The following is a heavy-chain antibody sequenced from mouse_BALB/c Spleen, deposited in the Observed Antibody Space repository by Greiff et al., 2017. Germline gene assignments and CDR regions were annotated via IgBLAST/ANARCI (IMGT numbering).Heavy chain of an antibody. J-gene: IGHJ3*01. CDR3: ARPITTASSWFAY. Sequence: EVKVEESGGGLVKPGGSLKLSCAASGFTFSSYAMSWVRQTPEKRLEWVASISSGGSTYYPDSVKGRFTISRDNARNILYLQMSSLRSEDTAMYYCARPITTASSWFAYWGQGTLVTVSA. D-gene: IGHD1-2*01. CDR1: GFTFSSYA. CDR2: ISSGGST. V-gene: IGHV5-6-5*01.